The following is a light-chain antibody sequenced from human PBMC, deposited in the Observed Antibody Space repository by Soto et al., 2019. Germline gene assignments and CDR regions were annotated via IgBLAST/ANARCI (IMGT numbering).Light chain of an antibody. CDR2: DVS. V-gene: IGLV2-14*01. J-gene: IGLJ2*01. CDR3: SSYTISSTRV. CDR1: SSDVGGYNY. Sequence: QSVLTQPASVSGSPGQSITISCTGTSSDVGGYNYVSWYQQHPGKAPKLMIYDVSNRPSGVSNRFSGSKSGNTASLTISGPQAEDEADYYCSSYTISSTRVFGGGTKVTVL.